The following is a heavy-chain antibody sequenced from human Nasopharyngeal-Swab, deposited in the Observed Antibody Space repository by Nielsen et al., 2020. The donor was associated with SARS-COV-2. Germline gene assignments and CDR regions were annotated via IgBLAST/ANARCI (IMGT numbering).Heavy chain of an antibody. CDR1: GFTFSSYW. J-gene: IGHJ6*02. Sequence: GESLKISCAASGFTFSSYWMHWVRQAPGKGLVWVSRINSDGSSTSYADSVKGRFTISRDNAKNTLYLQMNSLRAEDTAAYYCARATWLSSMDVWGQGTTVTVSS. CDR2: INSDGSST. D-gene: IGHD3-22*01. V-gene: IGHV3-74*01. CDR3: ARATWLSSMDV.